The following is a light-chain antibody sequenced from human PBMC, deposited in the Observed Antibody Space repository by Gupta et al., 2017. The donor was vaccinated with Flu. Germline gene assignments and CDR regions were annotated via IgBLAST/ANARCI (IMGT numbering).Light chain of an antibody. Sequence: DIQLTQSPSTLSASVGDRVTITCRASQTIDSWLAWYQKKPGRAPKSLIYKASSLETGVPSRFSGSGSGTEFSLTISSLQPDDFATYYCQQDRSSPWTFGQGTKVEIK. CDR3: QQDRSSPWT. J-gene: IGKJ1*01. CDR1: QTIDSW. V-gene: IGKV1-5*03. CDR2: KAS.